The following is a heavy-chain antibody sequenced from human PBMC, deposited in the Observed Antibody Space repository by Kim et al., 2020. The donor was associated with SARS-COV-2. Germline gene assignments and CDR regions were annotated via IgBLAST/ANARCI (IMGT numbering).Heavy chain of an antibody. Sequence: TYHNPSLKSRVTISVDTSKTQFSLKLSSVTAADTAVYYCARYGGTYGMDVWGQGTTVTVSS. D-gene: IGHD2-15*01. CDR2: T. CDR3: ARYGGTYGMDV. J-gene: IGHJ6*02. V-gene: IGHV4-31*02.